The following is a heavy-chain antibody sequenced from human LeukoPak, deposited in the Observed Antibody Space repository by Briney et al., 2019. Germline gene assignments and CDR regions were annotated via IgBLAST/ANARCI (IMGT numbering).Heavy chain of an antibody. CDR1: GFTFISYT. CDR3: ARDLTGYGNDY. Sequence: GGSLRLSCAASGFTFISYTMHWVRQAPGKGLDWVAVMPSDGSHEYYADSVKGRFTISRDNSKNTLYLQMNSLRAEDTAIYYCARDLTGYGNDYWGQGTLVTVSS. CDR2: MPSDGSHE. D-gene: IGHD4-17*01. J-gene: IGHJ4*02. V-gene: IGHV3-30*04.